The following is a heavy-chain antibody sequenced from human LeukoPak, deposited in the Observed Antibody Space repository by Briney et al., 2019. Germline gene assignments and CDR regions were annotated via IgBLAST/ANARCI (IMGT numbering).Heavy chain of an antibody. V-gene: IGHV1-69*04. CDR3: AGGQAATVTYYYYGMDV. J-gene: IGHJ6*02. D-gene: IGHD4-11*01. CDR1: GGTFSSYA. Sequence: ASVKVSSKASGGTFSSYAISWVRQAPGQGLEWMGRIIPILGIANYAQKFQGRVTITADKSTSTAYMELSSLRSEDTAVYYCAGGQAATVTYYYYGMDVWGQGTTVTVSS. CDR2: IIPILGIA.